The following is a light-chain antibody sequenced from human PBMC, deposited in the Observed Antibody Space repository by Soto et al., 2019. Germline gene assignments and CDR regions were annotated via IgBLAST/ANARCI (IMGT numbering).Light chain of an antibody. CDR1: SSDVGGYNY. J-gene: IGLJ2*01. CDR2: DVS. V-gene: IGLV2-8*01. CDR3: SSYAGGNNLVV. Sequence: QSALTQPPSASGSPGQSVTMSCTGTSSDVGGYNYVSWYQRHPGKAPKLMIYDVSKRPSGVPDRFSGSKSGNTASLTVSGLQAEDEADYFCSSYAGGNNLVVFGGGTKVTVL.